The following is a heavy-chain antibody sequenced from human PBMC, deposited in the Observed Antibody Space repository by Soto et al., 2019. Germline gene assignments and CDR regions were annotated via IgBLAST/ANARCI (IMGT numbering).Heavy chain of an antibody. CDR2: IGSSGGAI. CDR1: GFGFDSYA. CDR3: AKALWFGESSHYFDY. Sequence: GGSLRLSCVGSGFGFDSYAMSWVRQAPGKGLEWVSGIGSSGGAIVYADSVRGRFTISRDNSRNALYLHMNSLRAGDTAVYYCAKALWFGESSHYFDYWGQGTLVTVSS. J-gene: IGHJ4*02. D-gene: IGHD3-10*01. V-gene: IGHV3-23*01.